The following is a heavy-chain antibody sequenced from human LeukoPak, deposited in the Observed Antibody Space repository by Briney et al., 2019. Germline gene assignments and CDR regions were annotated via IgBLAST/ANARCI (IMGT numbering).Heavy chain of an antibody. CDR2: INPSGGST. D-gene: IGHD7-27*01. CDR1: GYTFTSYY. J-gene: IGHJ4*02. Sequence: ASVKVSCKASGYTFTSYYMHWVRQAPGQGLEWMGIINPSGGSTSYAQKFQGRVAMTRDTSTSTVYMELSSLRSEDTAVYYCARVTGALVLDYWGQGTLVTVSS. CDR3: ARVTGALVLDY. V-gene: IGHV1-46*01.